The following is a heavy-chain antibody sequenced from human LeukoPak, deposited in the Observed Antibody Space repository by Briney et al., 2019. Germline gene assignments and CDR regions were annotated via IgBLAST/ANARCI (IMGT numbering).Heavy chain of an antibody. V-gene: IGHV4-39*07. J-gene: IGHJ4*02. Sequence: TSETLSLTCTVSGGSISSRSYYWGWIRQPPGKGLEWIGSIYYSGSTYYNPSLQSRVTISVDTCKNQFSLKLSSVTAADTAVYYCARGQEVAGPFNFDYWGQGTLVTVSS. CDR3: ARGQEVAGPFNFDY. CDR2: IYYSGST. D-gene: IGHD6-19*01. CDR1: GGSISSRSYY.